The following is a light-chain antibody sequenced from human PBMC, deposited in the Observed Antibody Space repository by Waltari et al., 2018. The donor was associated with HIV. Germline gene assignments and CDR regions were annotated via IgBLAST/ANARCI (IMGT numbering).Light chain of an antibody. Sequence: DIQMTQSPSSLSAYVGDRVTITCRASQSINTNLHWYQQKPGKAPYLVMYHASTLQSGVPSRFSVSGSGTDFTLTISSLRPEDFATYYCQQTNIFPRTFGPGTKVE. CDR1: QSINTN. CDR3: QQTNIFPRT. CDR2: HAS. V-gene: IGKV1-39*01. J-gene: IGKJ1*01.